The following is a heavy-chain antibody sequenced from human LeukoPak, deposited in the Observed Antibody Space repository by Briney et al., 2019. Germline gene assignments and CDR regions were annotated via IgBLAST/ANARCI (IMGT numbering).Heavy chain of an antibody. CDR3: ASPGYGDYIHYFDY. CDR2: INHSGST. D-gene: IGHD4-17*01. Sequence: SETLSLTCAVYGGSFSGYYWSWIRQPPGKGLEWIGEINHSGSTNYNPSLKSRVTISVDTSKNQFSLKLSSVTAADTAVYYCASPGYGDYIHYFDYWGQGTLVTVSS. CDR1: GGSFSGYY. J-gene: IGHJ4*02. V-gene: IGHV4-34*01.